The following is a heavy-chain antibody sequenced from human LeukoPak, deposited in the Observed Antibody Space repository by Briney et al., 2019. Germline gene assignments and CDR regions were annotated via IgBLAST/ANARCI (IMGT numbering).Heavy chain of an antibody. V-gene: IGHV4-30-2*01. CDR3: ARDRTDYYYYYMDV. CDR2: IYHSGST. CDR1: GGSISSGGYY. J-gene: IGHJ6*03. Sequence: SETLSLTCTVSGGSISSGGYYWSWIRQPPGKGLGWIGYIYHSGSTYYNPSLKSRVTISVDRSKNQFSLKLSSVTAADTAVYYCARDRTDYYYYYMDVWGKGTTVTVSS.